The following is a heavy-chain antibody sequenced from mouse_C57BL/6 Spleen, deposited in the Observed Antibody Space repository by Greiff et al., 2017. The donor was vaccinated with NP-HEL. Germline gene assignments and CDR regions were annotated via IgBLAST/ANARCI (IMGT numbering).Heavy chain of an antibody. CDR2: SRNKANDYTT. CDR1: GFTFSDFY. Sequence: EVKLMESGGGLVQSGRSLRLSCATSGFTFSDFYMEWVRQAPGKGLEWIAASRNKANDYTTEYSASGKGRFIVSRDTSHSILYLQMNALRAEDTAIYYCARDAEGYFDYWGQGTTLTVSS. J-gene: IGHJ2*01. CDR3: ARDAEGYFDY. V-gene: IGHV7-1*01.